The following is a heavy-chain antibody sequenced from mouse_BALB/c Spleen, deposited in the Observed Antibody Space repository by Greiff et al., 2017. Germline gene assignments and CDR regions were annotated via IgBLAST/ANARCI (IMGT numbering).Heavy chain of an antibody. V-gene: IGHV2-6-7*01. D-gene: IGHD1-1*01. Sequence: QVQLKQSGPGLVAPSQSLSITCTVSGFSLTGYGVNWVRQPPGKGLEWLGMIWGDGSTDYNSALKSRLSISKDNSKSQVFLKMNSLQTDDTARYYCARGGGYYGSSYVPSVFDVWGAGTTVTVSS. CDR1: GFSLTGYG. CDR3: ARGGGYYGSSYVPSVFDV. CDR2: IWGDGST. J-gene: IGHJ1*01.